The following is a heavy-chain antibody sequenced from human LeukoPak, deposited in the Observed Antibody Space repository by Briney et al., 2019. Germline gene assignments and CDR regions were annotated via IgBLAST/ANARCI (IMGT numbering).Heavy chain of an antibody. D-gene: IGHD3-22*01. CDR3: AKGGLYYYDSSGYFDY. CDR2: ISGSGSST. V-gene: IGHV3-23*01. CDR1: GFTFSSYA. Sequence: GGSLRLSCAASGFTFSSYAMSWVRQAPGKGLEWVSVISGSGSSTYYADSVKGRFTISRDNSKNTLYLQMNSLRAEDTAVYYCAKGGLYYYDSSGYFDYWGQGTLVTVSS. J-gene: IGHJ4*02.